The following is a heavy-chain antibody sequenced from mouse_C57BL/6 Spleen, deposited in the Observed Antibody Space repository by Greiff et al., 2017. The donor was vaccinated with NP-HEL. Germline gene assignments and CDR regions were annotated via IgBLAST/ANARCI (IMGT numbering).Heavy chain of an antibody. CDR1: GYTFTSYW. D-gene: IGHD3-2*02. CDR3: ITAQATGYFDY. CDR2: IDPSDSET. J-gene: IGHJ2*01. Sequence: QVQLKQSGAELVRPGSSVKLSCKASGYTFTSYWMHWVKQRPIQGLEWIGNIDPSDSETHYNQKFKDKATLTVDKSSSTAYMQLSSLTSEDSAVYYCITAQATGYFDYWGQGTTLTVSS. V-gene: IGHV1-52*01.